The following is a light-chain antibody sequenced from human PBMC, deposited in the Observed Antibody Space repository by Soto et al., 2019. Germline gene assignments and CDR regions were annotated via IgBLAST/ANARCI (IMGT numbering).Light chain of an antibody. CDR3: QQYYSYPRGT. CDR1: QGISSY. V-gene: IGKV1-8*01. CDR2: AAS. Sequence: AIRMNQSPSSLSASTGDRVTITCRASQGISSYLAWYQQKPGKAPKLLIYAASTLQSGVPSRFSGSGSGTDFTLTISCLQSEDFATYYCQQYYSYPRGTFGQGTKVDIK. J-gene: IGKJ1*01.